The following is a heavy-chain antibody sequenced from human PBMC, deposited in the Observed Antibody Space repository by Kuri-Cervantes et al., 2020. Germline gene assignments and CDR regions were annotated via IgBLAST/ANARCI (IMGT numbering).Heavy chain of an antibody. V-gene: IGHV3-30*02. Sequence: GGSLRLSCAASGFSFSLFGMHWVRQAQGKGLEWVTFVWHDGSIKHYADSVKGRFTISRDNSKNTLYLQMNSLRAEDTAVYYCAKEVAAARNYWGQGTLVTVSS. CDR2: VWHDGSIK. CDR1: GFSFSLFG. J-gene: IGHJ4*02. CDR3: AKEVAAARNY. D-gene: IGHD6-13*01.